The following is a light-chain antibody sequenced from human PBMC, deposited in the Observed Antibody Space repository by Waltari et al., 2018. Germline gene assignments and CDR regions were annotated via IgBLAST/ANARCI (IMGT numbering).Light chain of an antibody. V-gene: IGKV4-1*01. CDR1: ESLLSTSTNQNF. CDR3: QQYYTSPLT. J-gene: IGKJ4*01. CDR2: WAS. Sequence: DIVMTQSPESLAVSLGERATITCRSSESLLSTSTNQNFLAWYQRKAGQPPKLLFYWASVRESGVPDRFSASGSGTDFILSISSLQAEDVAVYYCQQYYTSPLTFGGGTKVEIK.